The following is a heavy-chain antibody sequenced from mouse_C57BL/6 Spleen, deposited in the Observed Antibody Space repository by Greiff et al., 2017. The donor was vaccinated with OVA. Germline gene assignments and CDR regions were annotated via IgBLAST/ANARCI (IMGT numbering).Heavy chain of an antibody. J-gene: IGHJ1*03. CDR2: INPNNGGT. Sequence: EVQLQQSGPELVKPGASVKISCKASGYTFTDYYMNWVKQSHGKSLEWIGDINPNNGGTSYNQKFKGKATLTVDKYSSTAYMELRSLTSEDSAVYYCARNDYDGYFDVWGTGTTVTVSS. D-gene: IGHD2-4*01. V-gene: IGHV1-26*01. CDR3: ARNDYDGYFDV. CDR1: GYTFTDYY.